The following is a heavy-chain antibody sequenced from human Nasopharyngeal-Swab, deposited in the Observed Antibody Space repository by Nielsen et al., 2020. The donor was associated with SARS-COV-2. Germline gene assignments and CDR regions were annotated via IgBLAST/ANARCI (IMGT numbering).Heavy chain of an antibody. Sequence: SETLSLTCTVSGASISSGHYYWGWIRQPPGEGLEWIASVHNSGATYYNPSLKSRVTIDIDTSKNHFSLRLHSVTAADTAIYYCARQGFGEGDWGQGTLVTVSS. V-gene: IGHV4-39*02. D-gene: IGHD3-10*01. J-gene: IGHJ4*02. CDR1: GASISSGHYY. CDR3: ARQGFGEGD. CDR2: VHNSGAT.